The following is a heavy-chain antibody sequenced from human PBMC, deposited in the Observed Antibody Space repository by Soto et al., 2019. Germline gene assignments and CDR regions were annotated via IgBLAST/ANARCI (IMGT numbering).Heavy chain of an antibody. CDR3: ARGEGGSYPLTCFDN. D-gene: IGHD1-26*01. CDR2: IYYRGST. Sequence: QVQLQESGPRLVKPSQTLSLTCTVSGGSISSAGYYWSWIRQHPGKGLEWIGYIYYRGSTNYNPYLKSRVTMSVDTSRNQFSLRLSSVTAADTAMYYCARGEGGSYPLTCFDNWGQGILVTVSS. V-gene: IGHV4-31*03. CDR1: GGSISSAGYY. J-gene: IGHJ4*02.